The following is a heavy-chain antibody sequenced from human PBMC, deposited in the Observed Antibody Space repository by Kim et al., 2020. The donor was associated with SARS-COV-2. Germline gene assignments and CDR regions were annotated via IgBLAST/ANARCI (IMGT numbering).Heavy chain of an antibody. J-gene: IGHJ4*02. V-gene: IGHV4-39*07. CDR3: ARDEESSRGGYGSGSYRGCYFDY. CDR1: GGSISSSSYY. CDR2: IYYSGNT. Sequence: SETLSLTCTVSGGSISSSSYYWGWIRQPPGKGLEWIGSIYYSGNTYYNPSLKSRVTISVDTSKNQFSLKLSSVTAADTAVYYCARDEESSRGGYGSGSYRGCYFDYWGQGTLVTVSS. D-gene: IGHD3-10*01.